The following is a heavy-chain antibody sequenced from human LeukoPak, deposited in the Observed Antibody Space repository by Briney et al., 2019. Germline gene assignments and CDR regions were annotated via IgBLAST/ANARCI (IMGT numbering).Heavy chain of an antibody. J-gene: IGHJ4*02. V-gene: IGHV3-7*01. CDR1: EFIFTRSW. Sequence: PGGSQRLSCAASEFIFTRSWMNWVRQAPGKGLEWVANMDPSGSHKRYVDSVKGRFTISKDNPGTSLYLDMYGLRAEDTAIYYCAIWTSGNYWGQGTLVTVSS. D-gene: IGHD1-1*01. CDR2: MDPSGSHK. CDR3: AIWTSGNY.